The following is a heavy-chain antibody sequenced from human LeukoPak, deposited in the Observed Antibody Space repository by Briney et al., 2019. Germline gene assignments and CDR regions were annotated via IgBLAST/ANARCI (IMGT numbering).Heavy chain of an antibody. Sequence: GGSLRLSCAASGFTFSSYAMSWVRQAPGKGLEWVSAISGSGGSTYYADSVKGRFTISRDNSKNTLYLQMNSLRAEDTAVYYCAKSSTFITQLSDFWSGYSVNYFDYWGQGTLVTVSS. CDR1: GFTFSSYA. CDR2: ISGSGGST. J-gene: IGHJ4*02. CDR3: AKSSTFITQLSDFWSGYSVNYFDY. V-gene: IGHV3-23*01. D-gene: IGHD3-3*01.